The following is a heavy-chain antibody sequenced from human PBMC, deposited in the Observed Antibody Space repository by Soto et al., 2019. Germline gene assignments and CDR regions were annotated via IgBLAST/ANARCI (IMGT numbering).Heavy chain of an antibody. Sequence: QLQLQESGPELVKPSETLSLTCTVSGGSISSSSYYWGWIRQPPGKGLEWIGSIYYSGSTYYNPSLKSRVTISVDTSKNQFSLKLSSVTAADTAVYYCAKVAARTELMNYYYYMDVWGKGTTVTVSS. V-gene: IGHV4-39*01. J-gene: IGHJ6*03. CDR2: IYYSGST. CDR3: AKVAARTELMNYYYYMDV. CDR1: GGSISSSSYY. D-gene: IGHD6-6*01.